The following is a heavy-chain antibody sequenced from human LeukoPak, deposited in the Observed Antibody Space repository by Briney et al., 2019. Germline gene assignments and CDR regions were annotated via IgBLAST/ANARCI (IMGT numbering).Heavy chain of an antibody. CDR1: GFTFSSYS. CDR2: ISSSSTTI. D-gene: IGHD6-6*01. CDR3: ASIIAAARNYYYMDV. V-gene: IGHV3-48*01. J-gene: IGHJ6*03. Sequence: PGGSLRLSCAASGFTFSSYSMNWVRQAPGKGLEWVSYISSSSTTIYYADSVKGRFTISRDNAKNSLYLQMNSLRAEDTAVYYCASIIAAARNYYYMDVWGKGTTVTVSS.